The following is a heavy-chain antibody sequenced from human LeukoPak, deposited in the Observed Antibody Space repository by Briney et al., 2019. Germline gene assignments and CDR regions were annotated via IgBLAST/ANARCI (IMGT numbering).Heavy chain of an antibody. D-gene: IGHD5-12*01. CDR1: GASISGYH. V-gene: IGHV4-4*07. J-gene: IGHJ4*02. CDR3: ARAPPLYNGYVIDY. CDR2: IYPSGST. Sequence: SETLSLTCTVAGASISGYHWSWIRQPAGKGLEWIGRIYPSGSTNYNPSLKSRVIMSVDTSKNQFSMKLSSVTAADTAVYYCARAPPLYNGYVIDYWGQGILVTVSS.